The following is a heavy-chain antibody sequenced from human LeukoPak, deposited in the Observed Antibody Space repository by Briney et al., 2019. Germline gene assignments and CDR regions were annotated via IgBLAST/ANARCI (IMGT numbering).Heavy chain of an antibody. CDR2: ISSSSYT. V-gene: IGHV3-11*05. D-gene: IGHD4-17*01. Sequence: GGSLRLSCAASGFTFSDYYMSWIRQAPGKGLEWVSYISSSSYTNYADSVKGRFTISRDNAKNSLYLQMNSLRAEDTAVYYCARVGNGDLFFDYWGQGTLVTVSS. J-gene: IGHJ4*02. CDR3: ARVGNGDLFFDY. CDR1: GFTFSDYY.